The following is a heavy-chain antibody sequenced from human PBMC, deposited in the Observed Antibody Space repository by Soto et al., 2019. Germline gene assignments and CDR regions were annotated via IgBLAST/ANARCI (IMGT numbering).Heavy chain of an antibody. CDR2: IIPIFGTA. CDR1: GGTFSSYA. V-gene: IGHV1-69*13. D-gene: IGHD3-10*01. CDR3: ARAAKYYYGSGNGMDV. J-gene: IGHJ6*02. Sequence: GASVKVSCKASGGTFSSYAISWVRQAPGQGLEWMGGIIPIFGTANYAQKFQGRVTITADESTSTAYMELSSLRSEDTAVYYCARAAKYYYGSGNGMDVWGQGTTVTSP.